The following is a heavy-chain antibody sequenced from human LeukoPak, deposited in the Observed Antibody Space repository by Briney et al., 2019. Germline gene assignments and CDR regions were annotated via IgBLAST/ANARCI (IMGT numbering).Heavy chain of an antibody. CDR2: IKSKIDGGTI. CDR3: TTMGIFGVVIKDY. CDR1: GFTFSDYY. Sequence: GGSPRLSCAASGFTFSDYYMSWVRQAPGKGLEWVGRIKSKIDGGTIDYAAAVKGRFNISRDDSKNTLYPQMNSLKTEDTAVYYCTTMGIFGVVIKDYWGQGTLVTVSS. J-gene: IGHJ4*02. V-gene: IGHV3-15*01. D-gene: IGHD3-3*02.